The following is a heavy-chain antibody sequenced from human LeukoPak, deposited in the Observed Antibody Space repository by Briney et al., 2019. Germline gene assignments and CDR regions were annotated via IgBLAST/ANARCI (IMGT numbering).Heavy chain of an antibody. J-gene: IGHJ4*02. CDR3: ARLPPQYVFFDF. D-gene: IGHD4-11*01. V-gene: IGHV4-34*01. CDR1: GGSFSAYY. CDR2: INHSGRT. Sequence: SETLSLTCAVYGGSFSAYYWGWIRQPPGQGLEWIGEINHSGRTNYNPSLKGRVTISVDMSKNQFSLRLSSVTAADTAVYYCARLPPQYVFFDFWGQGTLVTVSS.